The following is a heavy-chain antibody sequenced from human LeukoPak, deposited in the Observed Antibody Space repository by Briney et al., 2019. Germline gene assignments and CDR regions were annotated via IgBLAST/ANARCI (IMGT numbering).Heavy chain of an antibody. Sequence: SETLSLTCAVYGGSFSGYYWSWIRQPPGKGLEWIGEINHSGSTNYNPSLKSRVTISVDTSKNQFSLQLNSVTPKDTAVYYCAGGSSGRSGGTWFDPWGQGTLVTVSS. J-gene: IGHJ5*02. CDR3: AGGSSGRSGGTWFDP. CDR1: GGSFSGYY. V-gene: IGHV4-34*01. D-gene: IGHD6-19*01. CDR2: INHSGST.